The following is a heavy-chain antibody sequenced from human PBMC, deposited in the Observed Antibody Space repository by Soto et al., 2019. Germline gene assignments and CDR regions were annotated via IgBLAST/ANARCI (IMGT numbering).Heavy chain of an antibody. J-gene: IGHJ5*02. CDR2: ISPRSTFR. V-gene: IGHV3-11*06. CDR3: ARGGGGGLFDP. D-gene: IGHD2-21*01. CDR1: GFSFSDSY. Sequence: GESLKISCATSGFSFSDSYMSWIRQAPGKGLEWISYISPRSTFRDYADSVKGRFTISRDSVKNSLYLQMNNLTADDTGVYYCARGGGGGLFDPWGQGSEVTVSS.